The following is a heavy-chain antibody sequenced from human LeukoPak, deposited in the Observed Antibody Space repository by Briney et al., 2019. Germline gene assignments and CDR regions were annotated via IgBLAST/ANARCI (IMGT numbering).Heavy chain of an antibody. CDR3: ARGCPGGYSSSWYYYFDY. V-gene: IGHV4-34*01. J-gene: IGHJ4*02. Sequence: NASETLSLTCAVYGGSFSGYCWSWIRQPPGRGLEWIGEINHSGSTNYNPSLKSRVTISVDTSKNQFSLKLNSVTAADTAVYYCARGCPGGYSSSWYYYFDYWGQGTLVTVSS. D-gene: IGHD6-13*01. CDR1: GGSFSGYC. CDR2: INHSGST.